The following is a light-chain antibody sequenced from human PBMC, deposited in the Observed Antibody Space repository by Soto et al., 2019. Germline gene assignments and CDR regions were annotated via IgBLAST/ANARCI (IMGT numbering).Light chain of an antibody. Sequence: EIVLTQSPAAIAVAPWERAALSFRASQGFTSTVAWYQQKPGQAPRLLIYCASTRATGIPARFSGSGSGTEFTLTISSLQSEDFAVYYCQQYHNWPAFGQGAQVDIK. CDR3: QQYHNWPA. CDR2: CAS. CDR1: QGFTST. J-gene: IGKJ1*01. V-gene: IGKV3-15*01.